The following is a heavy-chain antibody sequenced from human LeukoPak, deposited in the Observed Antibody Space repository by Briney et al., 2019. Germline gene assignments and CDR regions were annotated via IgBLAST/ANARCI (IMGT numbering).Heavy chain of an antibody. CDR2: INHSGST. V-gene: IGHV4-34*01. Sequence: PSETLSLTCAVYGGSFSGYYWSWIRQPPGKGLEWIGEINHSGSTNYNPSLKSRVTISVDTSKNQFSLKLSSVTAADTAVYYCARRKIQLWLSDFDYWGQGTLVTVS. J-gene: IGHJ4*02. CDR1: GGSFSGYY. D-gene: IGHD5-18*01. CDR3: ARRKIQLWLSDFDY.